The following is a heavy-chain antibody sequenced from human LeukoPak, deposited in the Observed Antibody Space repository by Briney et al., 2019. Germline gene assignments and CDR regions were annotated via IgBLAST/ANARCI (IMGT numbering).Heavy chain of an antibody. J-gene: IGHJ4*02. Sequence: GGSLRLSCAASGFTFSSYWMHWVRQAPGKGLVWVSRIKSDGSNTNYADSVKGRFTISRDNAKNTLYLQMNSLRAEDTAVYYCAREGDSSGYYSDYWGQGTLVTVSS. CDR2: IKSDGSNT. D-gene: IGHD3-22*01. CDR3: AREGDSSGYYSDY. V-gene: IGHV3-74*01. CDR1: GFTFSSYW.